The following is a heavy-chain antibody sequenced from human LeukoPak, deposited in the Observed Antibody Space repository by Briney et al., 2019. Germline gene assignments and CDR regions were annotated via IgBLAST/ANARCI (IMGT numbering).Heavy chain of an antibody. J-gene: IGHJ6*03. V-gene: IGHV3-23*01. CDR2: ITGGGMST. CDR1: GLTFSNHA. Sequence: PGGSLRLSCAASGLTFSNHAMNWVRQAPGKGLEWVAAITGGGMSTYYADSVKGRFTIFRDNSKNTLYLQMTSLRAEDTAVYYCANLLVYFYYMDVWGKGTTVTVSS. CDR3: ANLLVYFYYMDV. D-gene: IGHD2-15*01.